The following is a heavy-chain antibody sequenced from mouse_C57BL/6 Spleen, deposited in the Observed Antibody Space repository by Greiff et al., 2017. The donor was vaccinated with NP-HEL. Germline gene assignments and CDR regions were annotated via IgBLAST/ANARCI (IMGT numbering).Heavy chain of an antibody. CDR2: IDPSDSET. V-gene: IGHV1-52*01. CDR3: ARWYYGSSYGWYFDV. D-gene: IGHD1-1*01. J-gene: IGHJ1*03. Sequence: VQLQQPGAELVRPGSSVKLSCKASGYTFTSYWMHWVKQRPIQGLEWIGNIDPSDSETHYNQKFKDKATLTVDKSSSTAYMQLSSLTSEDSAVYYCARWYYGSSYGWYFDVWGTGTTVTVSS. CDR1: GYTFTSYW.